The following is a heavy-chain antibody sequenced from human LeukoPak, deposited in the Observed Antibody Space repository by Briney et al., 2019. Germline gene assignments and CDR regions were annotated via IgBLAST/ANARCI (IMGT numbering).Heavy chain of an antibody. J-gene: IGHJ5*02. D-gene: IGHD3-3*01. CDR3: ARTIGEYNWFDP. V-gene: IGHV4-59*11. Sequence: SETLSLTCTVSGASISSHYWSWIRQPPGKGLEWIGYIDYSGSTNYNPSLKSRVTISVDTSKNQFSLKLSSVTAADTAVYYCARTIGEYNWFDPGGQGTLVTVFS. CDR1: GASISSHY. CDR2: IDYSGST.